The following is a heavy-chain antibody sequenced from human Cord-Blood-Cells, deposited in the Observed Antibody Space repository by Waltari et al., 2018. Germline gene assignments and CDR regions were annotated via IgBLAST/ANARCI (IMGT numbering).Heavy chain of an antibody. D-gene: IGHD3-3*01. CDR1: GFTFSSYA. Sequence: EVQLLESGGGLVQPGGSLRLSCAASGFTFSSYAMSWVRQAPGKGLEWVSAICGSGGSTYYADSVKGRFTISRDNSKNTLYLQMNSLRAEDTAVYYCPTTPPEAKYDFWSGYYFDYWGQGTLVTVSS. CDR3: PTTPPEAKYDFWSGYYFDY. V-gene: IGHV3-23*01. J-gene: IGHJ4*02. CDR2: ICGSGGST.